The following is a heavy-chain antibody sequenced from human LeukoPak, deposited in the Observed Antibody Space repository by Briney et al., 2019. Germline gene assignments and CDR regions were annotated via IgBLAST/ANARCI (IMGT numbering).Heavy chain of an antibody. CDR3: ARGKIYGSVT. CDR1: GGSITSGTSY. V-gene: IGHV4-61*02. J-gene: IGHJ5*02. Sequence: PSETLSLTCTVSGGSITSGTSYWNWIRQPGGKGPEWIGRIYHSGGTNYNPSLKSRVTISVDTSKNQFSLKLSSVTAADTAVYYCARGKIYGSVTWGQGTLVTVSS. D-gene: IGHD3-10*01. CDR2: IYHSGGT.